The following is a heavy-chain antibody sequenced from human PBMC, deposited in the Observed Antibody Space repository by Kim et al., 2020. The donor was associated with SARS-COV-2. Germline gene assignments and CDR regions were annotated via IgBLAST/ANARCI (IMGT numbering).Heavy chain of an antibody. CDR1: GGSFSGYY. J-gene: IGHJ5*02. Sequence: SETLSLTCAVYGGSFSGYYWSWIRQPPGKGLEWIGEINHSGSTNYNPSLKSRVTISVDTSKNQFSLKLSSVTAADTAVYYCARGRWFLDRWGQGTLVTVSS. V-gene: IGHV4-34*01. CDR2: INHSGST. CDR3: ARGRWFLDR. D-gene: IGHD2-15*01.